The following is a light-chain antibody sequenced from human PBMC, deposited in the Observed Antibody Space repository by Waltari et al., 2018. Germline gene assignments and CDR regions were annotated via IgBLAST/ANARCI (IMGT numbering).Light chain of an antibody. Sequence: QSVLTPPPSVSGAPGQRVTIPCTGGSSNIRANYNLRWYQQLPVTAPKLLIYDKNDRPSGVPDRFSGSKSGNSASLAITGLQAEDEADYYCQSYDSSLNAVVFGGGTKLTVL. V-gene: IGLV1-40*01. J-gene: IGLJ2*01. CDR3: QSYDSSLNAVV. CDR1: SSNIRANYN. CDR2: DKN.